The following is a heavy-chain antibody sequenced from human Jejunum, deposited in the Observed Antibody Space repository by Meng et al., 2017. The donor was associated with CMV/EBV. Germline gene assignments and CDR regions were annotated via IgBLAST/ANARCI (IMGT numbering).Heavy chain of an antibody. D-gene: IGHD1-26*01. CDR1: GFTFDDYS. CDR3: ARDKDTGSYYSDY. V-gene: IGHV3-20*03. Sequence: ASGFTFDDYSMSWVRRAPGKGLGWVSGINWNGGSTSYADSVKGQFTISRDNAKNSLYLQMNSLRAEDTALYYCARDKDTGSYYSDYWGQGTLVTVSS. CDR2: INWNGGST. J-gene: IGHJ4*02.